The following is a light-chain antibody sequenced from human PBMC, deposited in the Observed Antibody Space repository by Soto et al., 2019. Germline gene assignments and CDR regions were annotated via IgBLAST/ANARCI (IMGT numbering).Light chain of an antibody. Sequence: EIVLTQSPATLSLSPGERATLSCRASQSVSSHLAWYQQKPGQAPRLLIYDASSSATGIPATFSGSGSGTDFTLTISSLEPEDFAVYYCQQRTNWPLTFGGGTKVEIK. CDR1: QSVSSH. CDR2: DAS. CDR3: QQRTNWPLT. V-gene: IGKV3-11*01. J-gene: IGKJ4*01.